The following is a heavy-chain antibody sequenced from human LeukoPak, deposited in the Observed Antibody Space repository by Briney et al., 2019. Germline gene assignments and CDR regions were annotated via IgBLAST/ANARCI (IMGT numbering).Heavy chain of an antibody. CDR1: GFPFSSFW. V-gene: IGHV3-7*05. J-gene: IGHJ3*02. Sequence: GGSLRLSCAASGFPFSSFWMIWVRQAPGKGLEWVAKIEQDGSEIDYVDSVKGRFTVSRDNAKNSLYLEVNSLRAEDTAVYYCAKYSGSYHAFDIWGQGTMVTVSS. D-gene: IGHD1-26*01. CDR3: AKYSGSYHAFDI. CDR2: IEQDGSEI.